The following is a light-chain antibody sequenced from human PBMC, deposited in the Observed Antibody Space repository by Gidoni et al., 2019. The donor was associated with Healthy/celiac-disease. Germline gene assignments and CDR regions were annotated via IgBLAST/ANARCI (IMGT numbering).Light chain of an antibody. CDR3: QQSYSTPHVT. Sequence: DIQMTQSPSSLSASVGDRVTITCRASQSISSYLNWYQQKPGKAPKLLIYAASSLQSGVPSRFSGSGSGTDFTLTISSLQPEDFATYYCQQSYSTPHVTFXQXTKLEIK. CDR1: QSISSY. J-gene: IGKJ2*01. CDR2: AAS. V-gene: IGKV1-39*01.